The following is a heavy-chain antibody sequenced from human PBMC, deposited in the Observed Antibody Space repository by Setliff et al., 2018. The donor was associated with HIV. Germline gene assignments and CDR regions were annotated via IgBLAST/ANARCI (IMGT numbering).Heavy chain of an antibody. J-gene: IGHJ4*02. V-gene: IGHV3-66*03. CDR1: GFIVSSNY. CDR2: IYSSGNT. CDR3: ARWGSGSYERVFDY. Sequence: GGSLRLSCAASGFIVSSNYMSWVRQAPGKGLEWVSVIYSSGNTYYADSVKGRFTISRDNANNLVYLQMNSLRVEDTAVYFCARWGSGSYERVFDYWGQGMLVTVSS. D-gene: IGHD1-26*01.